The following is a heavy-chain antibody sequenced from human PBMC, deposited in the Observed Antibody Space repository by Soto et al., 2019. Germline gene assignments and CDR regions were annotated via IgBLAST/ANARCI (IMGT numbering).Heavy chain of an antibody. V-gene: IGHV3-23*01. Sequence: EVQLWESGGGLVQPGGSLRLSCAASGSTFSSYAMSWVRQAPGKGLEWVSVISGSGDSTYYADSVKGRFTISRDNSKNTLYLQMNSLGAEDTAVYYCARELAYCSGGNCYMEGAFDIWGQGTMVTVSS. J-gene: IGHJ3*02. D-gene: IGHD2-15*01. CDR2: ISGSGDST. CDR1: GSTFSSYA. CDR3: ARELAYCSGGNCYMEGAFDI.